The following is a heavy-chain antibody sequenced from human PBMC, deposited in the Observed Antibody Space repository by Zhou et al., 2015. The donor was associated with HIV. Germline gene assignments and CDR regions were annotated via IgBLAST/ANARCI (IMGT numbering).Heavy chain of an antibody. J-gene: IGHJ3*01. CDR2: ITPLFDIE. D-gene: IGHD3-16*01. Sequence: QGLEWMGGITPLFDIEEYAEKFRGRLTITVDESTGAAYMDLRSLRYEDAAVYYCARSNMNYDYALDLWGQGTKVIVS. CDR3: ARSNMNYDYALDL. V-gene: IGHV1-69*01.